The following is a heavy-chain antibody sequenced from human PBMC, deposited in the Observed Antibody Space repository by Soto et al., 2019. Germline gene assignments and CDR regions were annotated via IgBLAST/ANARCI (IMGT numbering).Heavy chain of an antibody. CDR2: IKQDGSEK. V-gene: IGHV3-7*03. CDR3: AREPVVVTADRYYFDY. Sequence: GGSLRLSCAASGFTFSSYWMSWVPQAPGKGLEWVANIKQDGSEKYYVDSVKGRFTISRDNAKNSLYLQMNSLRAEDTAVYYCAREPVVVTADRYYFDYCGQGILVTFSS. CDR1: GFTFSSYW. D-gene: IGHD2-21*02. J-gene: IGHJ4*02.